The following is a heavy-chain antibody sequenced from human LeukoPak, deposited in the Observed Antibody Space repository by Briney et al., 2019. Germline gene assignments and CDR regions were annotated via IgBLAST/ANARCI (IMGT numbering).Heavy chain of an antibody. CDR2: IIPILGIA. V-gene: IGHV1-69*04. J-gene: IGHJ4*02. D-gene: IGHD2-2*01. Sequence: PEASVKVSCKASGGTFSSYAISWVRQAPGQGLEWMGRIIPILGIANYAQKFQGRVTITADKSTSTAYMELSSLRSEDTAVYYCARVTDDTSPFDYWGQGTLVTVSS. CDR1: GGTFSSYA. CDR3: ARVTDDTSPFDY.